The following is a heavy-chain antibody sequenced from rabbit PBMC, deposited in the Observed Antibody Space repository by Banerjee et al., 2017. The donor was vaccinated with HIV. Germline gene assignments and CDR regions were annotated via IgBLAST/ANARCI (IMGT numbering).Heavy chain of an antibody. CDR1: GFDFSSYG. D-gene: IGHD4-2*01. J-gene: IGHJ3*01. CDR2: IYNGDGST. V-gene: IGHV1S47*01. CDR3: ARGYPDSTAYEL. Sequence: QEQLVESGGGLVQPGGSLKLSCKASGFDFSSYGVSWVRQAPGKGPEWIACIYNGDGSTYYASWVNGRFTLSKTSSTTVTLQMTSLTAADTATYFCARGYPDSTAYELWGQGTLVTVS.